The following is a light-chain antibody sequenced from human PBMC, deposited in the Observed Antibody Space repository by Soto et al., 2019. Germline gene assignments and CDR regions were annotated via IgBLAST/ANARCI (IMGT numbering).Light chain of an antibody. V-gene: IGLV1-44*01. CDR1: SSNIGSSP. CDR3: ASWDDSLTGWV. CDR2: TSN. J-gene: IGLJ3*02. Sequence: QSVLTQPPSASETPEQRVIISCSGGSSNIGSSPVTWYQHLPGTAPTLLIHTSNERPSGVPDRFSGSKSGTSASLAISGLQSDEEADYYCASWDDSLTGWVFGGGTQLTVL.